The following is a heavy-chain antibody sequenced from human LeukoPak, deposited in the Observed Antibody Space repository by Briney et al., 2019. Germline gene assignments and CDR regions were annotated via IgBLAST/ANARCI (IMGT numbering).Heavy chain of an antibody. J-gene: IGHJ4*02. V-gene: IGHV3-7*01. D-gene: IGHD6-19*01. CDR3: AREGQWLVFDY. Sequence: GGSLRLSCAASGFTFSSYWRSWVRQAPGKWLEWVANIKQDGSEKYYVDSVKGRFTISRDNAKNSLYLQMNSLRAEDTAVYYCAREGQWLVFDYWGQGTLVTVSS. CDR1: GFTFSSYW. CDR2: IKQDGSEK.